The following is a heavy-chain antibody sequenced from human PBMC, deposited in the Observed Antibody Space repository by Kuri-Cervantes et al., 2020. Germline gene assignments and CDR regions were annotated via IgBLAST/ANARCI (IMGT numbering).Heavy chain of an antibody. Sequence: SETLSLTCSVSGGSISSYYWSWIRQPPGKGLEWIGYINYSGSTNYNPSLRSRVTISVDTSKNQFSLKLSSVTAADTAVYYCARKSGYYGEWDYWGQGTLVTVSS. D-gene: IGHD3-22*01. J-gene: IGHJ4*02. CDR2: INYSGST. CDR1: GGSISSYY. V-gene: IGHV4-59*08. CDR3: ARKSGYYGEWDY.